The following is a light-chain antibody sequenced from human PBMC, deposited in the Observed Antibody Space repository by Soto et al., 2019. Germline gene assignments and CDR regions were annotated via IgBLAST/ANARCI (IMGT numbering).Light chain of an antibody. J-gene: IGKJ4*01. Sequence: EIVMPQSPATLSVSPGERATLSCRASKSVSSNLAWYQQKPGQAPRLLISGASTRATGIPARFSGSGSGTEVTLTISSLQSEVFAVYYCQQYNKWRITFGGGTKVEIK. V-gene: IGKV3-15*01. CDR1: KSVSSN. CDR2: GAS. CDR3: QQYNKWRIT.